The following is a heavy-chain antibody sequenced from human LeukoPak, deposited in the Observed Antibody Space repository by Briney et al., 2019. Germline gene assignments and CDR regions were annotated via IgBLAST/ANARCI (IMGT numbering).Heavy chain of an antibody. J-gene: IGHJ4*02. D-gene: IGHD3-22*01. V-gene: IGHV3-9*01. Sequence: GGSLRLSCAASGLTFDDYAMHWVRQAPGKGLEWVSGISWNSGSIGYADSVKGRFTISRDNAKNSLYLQMNSLRAEDTALYYCAIMHPYYDGSGYWVQWGQGTLVTVSS. CDR3: AIMHPYYDGSGYWVQ. CDR2: ISWNSGSI. CDR1: GLTFDDYA.